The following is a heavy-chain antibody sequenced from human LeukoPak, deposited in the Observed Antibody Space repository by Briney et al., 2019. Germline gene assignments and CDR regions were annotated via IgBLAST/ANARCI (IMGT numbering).Heavy chain of an antibody. CDR3: ARVAYGDYEKAFYFDY. D-gene: IGHD4-17*01. V-gene: IGHV4-59*12. Sequence: SETLSLTCTVSGGSISSYYWSWIRQPPGKGLEWIGYIYYSGSTNYNPSLKSRVTISVDTSKNQFSLKLSSVTAADTAVYYCARVAYGDYEKAFYFDYWGQGTLVTVSS. CDR1: GGSISSYY. J-gene: IGHJ4*02. CDR2: IYYSGST.